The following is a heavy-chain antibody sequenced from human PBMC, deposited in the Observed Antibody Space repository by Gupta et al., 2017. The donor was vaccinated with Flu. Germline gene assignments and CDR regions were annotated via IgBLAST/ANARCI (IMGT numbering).Heavy chain of an antibody. CDR3: AKGAHWNYNPRLRVPGDVVYFDY. Sequence: EVQLLESGGGLVQPGGSLRLSCAASGFTFSSYAMSWVRQAPGKGLEWVSAISGSGGSTYYADSVKGRFTISRDNSKNTLYLQMNSLRAEDTAVYYCAKGAHWNYNPRLRVPGDVVYFDYWGQGTLVTVSS. CDR2: ISGSGGST. V-gene: IGHV3-23*01. D-gene: IGHD1-7*01. J-gene: IGHJ4*02. CDR1: GFTFSSYA.